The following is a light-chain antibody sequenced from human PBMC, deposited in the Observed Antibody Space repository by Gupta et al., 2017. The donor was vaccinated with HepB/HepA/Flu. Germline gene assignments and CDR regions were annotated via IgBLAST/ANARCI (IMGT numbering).Light chain of an antibody. V-gene: IGLV1-47*01. Sequence: QSVVTQPPSASVTPGQRVTISCSGSSSHIGSNYVYWYQQLPGTAPKLLIYGNNQRPSGVPDRFSGSKSGTSASLAISGLRAEEEADYYCAAWDDSLSGYVFGTGTKVTVL. CDR2: GNN. CDR3: AAWDDSLSGYV. CDR1: SSHIGSNY. J-gene: IGLJ1*01.